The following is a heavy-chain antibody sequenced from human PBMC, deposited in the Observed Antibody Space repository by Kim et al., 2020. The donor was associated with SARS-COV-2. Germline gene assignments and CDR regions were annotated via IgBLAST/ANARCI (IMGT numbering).Heavy chain of an antibody. Sequence: GGSLRLSCAASGFTFNGYYIMNWVRQAPGKGLGGVSSINIRGADIYSSDSVKGRFTISTDNAKNSLYLQMNNLRAEDTAVYYCARSLETTMFVFDKWGQG. CDR1: GFTFNGYYI. D-gene: IGHD3-10*02. J-gene: IGHJ4*02. CDR3: ARSLETTMFVFDK. CDR2: INIRGADI. V-gene: IGHV3-21*01.